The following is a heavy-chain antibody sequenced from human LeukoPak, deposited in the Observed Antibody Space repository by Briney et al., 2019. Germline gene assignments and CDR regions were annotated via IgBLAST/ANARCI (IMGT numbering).Heavy chain of an antibody. J-gene: IGHJ4*02. D-gene: IGHD5-18*01. Sequence: GGSLRLSCAASGFTFSSYGMHWVRQAPGKGLEWEAFIRYDGSNKYYADSVKGRFTISRDNSKNTLYLQMNSLRAEDTAVYYCAKSWYSYGNMFDYWGQGTLVTVSS. V-gene: IGHV3-30*02. CDR2: IRYDGSNK. CDR1: GFTFSSYG. CDR3: AKSWYSYGNMFDY.